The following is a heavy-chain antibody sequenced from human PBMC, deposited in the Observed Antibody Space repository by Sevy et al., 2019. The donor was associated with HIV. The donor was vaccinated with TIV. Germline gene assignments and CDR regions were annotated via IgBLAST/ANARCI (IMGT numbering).Heavy chain of an antibody. J-gene: IGHJ4*02. Sequence: GGSLRLSCAASGFTFSDDHMSWIRQTPGKGLECVSYISGRDNTVYYADSVKGRFTISRDNARNSLHLQMNSLRAEDTAVYYCATDGGPTNPLDYWGQGTLVTVSS. CDR1: GFTFSDDH. CDR2: ISGRDNTV. V-gene: IGHV3-11*01. D-gene: IGHD3-16*01. CDR3: ATDGGPTNPLDY.